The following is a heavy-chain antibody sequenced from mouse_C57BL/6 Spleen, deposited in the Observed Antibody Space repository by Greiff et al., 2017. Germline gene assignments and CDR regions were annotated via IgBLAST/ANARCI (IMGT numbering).Heavy chain of an antibody. CDR1: GYTFTDYE. CDR2: IDPETGGT. D-gene: IGHD1-1*01. CDR3: TRSQYYGSSYYY. J-gene: IGHJ2*01. V-gene: IGHV1-15*01. Sequence: VKVVESGAELVRPGASVTLSCKASGYTFTDYEMHWVKQTPVHGLEWIGAIDPETGGTAYNQKFKGKAILTADKSSSTAYMELRSLTSEDSAVYYCTRSQYYGSSYYYWGQGTTLTVSS.